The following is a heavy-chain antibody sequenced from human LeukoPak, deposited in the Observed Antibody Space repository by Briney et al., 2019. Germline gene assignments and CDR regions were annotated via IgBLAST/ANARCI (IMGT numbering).Heavy chain of an antibody. Sequence: GGSLRLSCAASGFTFRNHAMNWVRQAPGKGLEWVSVISGSGETTYYADSVKGRFTISRDNSQNTLYLQTSSLRGEDTALYHCAKYRGMVGASVRAFDYWGQGTLATVSS. V-gene: IGHV3-23*01. CDR3: AKYRGMVGASVRAFDY. J-gene: IGHJ4*02. D-gene: IGHD1-26*01. CDR2: ISGSGETT. CDR1: GFTFRNHA.